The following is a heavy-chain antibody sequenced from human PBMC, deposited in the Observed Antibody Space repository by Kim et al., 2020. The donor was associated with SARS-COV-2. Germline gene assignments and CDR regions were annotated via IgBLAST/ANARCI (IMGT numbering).Heavy chain of an antibody. CDR3: ARGAFEASGSHRGVDGFDI. J-gene: IGHJ3*02. CDR2: INRVGNTM. D-gene: IGHD3-10*01. Sequence: GGSLRLSCAASGFTFSDYYMSWIRQGPGKGLEWVSYINRVGNTMYYTDSVRGRFTISRDNAKNSLYLQLNSLRAEDTAMYYCARGAFEASGSHRGVDGFDIWGQGTMVTVSS. CDR1: GFTFSDYY. V-gene: IGHV3-11*01.